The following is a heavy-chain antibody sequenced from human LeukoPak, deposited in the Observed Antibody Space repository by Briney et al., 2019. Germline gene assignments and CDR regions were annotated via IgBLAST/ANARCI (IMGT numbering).Heavy chain of an antibody. CDR3: ARDRYCSSTSCYSSWFDP. V-gene: IGHV1-18*01. J-gene: IGHJ5*02. D-gene: IGHD2-2*01. CDR2: ISAYNGNT. CDR1: GYTFTSYG. Sequence: ASVKVSCKASGYTFTSYGISWMRQAPGQGLEWMGWISAYNGNTNYAQKLQGRVTMTTDTSTSTAYMELRSLRSDDTAVYYCARDRYCSSTSCYSSWFDPWGQGTLVTVSS.